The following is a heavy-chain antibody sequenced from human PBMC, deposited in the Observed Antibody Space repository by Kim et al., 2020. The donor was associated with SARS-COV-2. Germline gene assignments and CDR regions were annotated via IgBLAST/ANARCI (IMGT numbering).Heavy chain of an antibody. Sequence: ASVKVSCKASGYTFTGYYMHWVRQAPGQGLEWMGRINPNSGGTNYAQKFQGRVTMTRDTSISTAYMELSRLRSDDTAVYYCARERCSSTSCYTSRTRYNWFDPWGQGTLVTVSS. CDR2: INPNSGGT. V-gene: IGHV1-2*06. J-gene: IGHJ5*02. CDR3: ARERCSSTSCYTSRTRYNWFDP. CDR1: GYTFTGYY. D-gene: IGHD2-2*02.